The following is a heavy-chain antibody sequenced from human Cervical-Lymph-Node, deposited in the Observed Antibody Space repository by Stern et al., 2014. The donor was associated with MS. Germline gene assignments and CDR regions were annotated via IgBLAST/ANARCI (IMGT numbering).Heavy chain of an antibody. CDR2: INAGNGKT. CDR3: ARGGYFDSSGYLSY. J-gene: IGHJ4*02. CDR1: GYTFPSYG. D-gene: IGHD3-22*01. V-gene: IGHV1-3*01. Sequence: VQLVESGAEVKKPGASVKVSCKASGYTFPSYGMNWVRQAPGQRLEWMGWINAGNGKTKYSPKFQGRVTITRDTSANTAYMELTSLRSEDTAVYYCARGGYFDSSGYLSYWGQGTLVTVSS.